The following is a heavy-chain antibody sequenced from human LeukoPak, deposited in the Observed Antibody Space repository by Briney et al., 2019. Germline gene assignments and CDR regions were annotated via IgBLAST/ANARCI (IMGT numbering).Heavy chain of an antibody. Sequence: GGSLRLSCAASGFTFCNYWMTWVRQAPGRGLEWVARIKEDGSDIHYVDSVKGRFTISRDNAKNSLYLQMNSLRAEDTAVYYCAREWWYLDYWGQGTLVTVSS. CDR2: IKEDGSDI. CDR1: GFTFCNYW. D-gene: IGHD2-15*01. CDR3: AREWWYLDY. J-gene: IGHJ4*02. V-gene: IGHV3-7*05.